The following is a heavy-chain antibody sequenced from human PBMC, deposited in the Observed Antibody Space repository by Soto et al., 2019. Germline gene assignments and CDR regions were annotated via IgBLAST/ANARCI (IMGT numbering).Heavy chain of an antibody. CDR3: APALLHCSGGSCYSYAFDI. CDR2: IYWDDDK. D-gene: IGHD2-15*01. J-gene: IGHJ3*02. V-gene: IGHV2-5*02. CDR1: GFSLSTSGVG. Sequence: QITLKESGPTLVKPTQTLTLTCTFSGFSLSTSGVGVGWIRQPPGKALEWLALIYWDDDKRYSPSLKSRLTTTKDTSKNQVVLTMTNMDPVDTATYYCAPALLHCSGGSCYSYAFDIWGQRTMVTVSS.